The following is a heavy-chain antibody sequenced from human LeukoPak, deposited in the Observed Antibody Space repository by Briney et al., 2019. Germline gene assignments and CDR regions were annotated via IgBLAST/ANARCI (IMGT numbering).Heavy chain of an antibody. V-gene: IGHV3-23*01. D-gene: IGHD3-16*01. J-gene: IGHJ6*03. CDR1: GFTFSSHA. CDR3: ARAAGGTAHYYMDV. Sequence: GGSLRLSCAASGFTFSSHAMNWVRQLPGKGLEWVSTITYSGANTYYADSVKGRFTISRDNLENTLYLRMDSLSADDTAIYYCARAAGGTAHYYMDVWGKGTPLTVPS. CDR2: ITYSGANT.